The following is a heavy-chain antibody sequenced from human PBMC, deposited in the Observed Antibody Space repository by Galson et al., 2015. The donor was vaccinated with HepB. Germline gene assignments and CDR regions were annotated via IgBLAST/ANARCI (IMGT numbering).Heavy chain of an antibody. CDR3: ARSSSWSYYYAMDV. J-gene: IGHJ6*02. CDR2: INTNTGNP. Sequence: SVKVSCKASGYTFSNYVFNWVRQAPGQGLEWMGWINTNTGNPTYAQGFTGRFVFSLDTSVSTAYLQISSLKPDDTAVYYCARSSSWSYYYAMDVWGQGTTVTVSS. CDR1: GYTFSNYV. D-gene: IGHD6-13*01. V-gene: IGHV7-4-1*02.